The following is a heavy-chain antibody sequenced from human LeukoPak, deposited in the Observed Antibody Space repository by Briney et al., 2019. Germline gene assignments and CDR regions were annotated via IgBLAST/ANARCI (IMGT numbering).Heavy chain of an antibody. D-gene: IGHD3-22*01. CDR1: GFIFGSYA. V-gene: IGHV3-64D*09. J-gene: IGHJ3*02. Sequence: GGSLRLSCSAPGFIFGSYAMHWVRQAPGKGLEYVSGISSNGGSTYYADSVKGRFTVSRGNSKNTLYLQMSGLRAEDTAVYYCVNQITMIVVGPSAAFDIWGQGTMVTVSS. CDR2: ISSNGGST. CDR3: VNQITMIVVGPSAAFDI.